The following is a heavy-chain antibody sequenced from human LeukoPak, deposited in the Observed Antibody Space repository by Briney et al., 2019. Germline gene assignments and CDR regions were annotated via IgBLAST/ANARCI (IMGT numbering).Heavy chain of an antibody. Sequence: PSETLSLTCAVSGGSISSSNWWSWVRQPPGKGLEWIGEIYHSGSTNYNPSLKSRVTISVDKSKNQFSLKLSSVTAADTAVYYCARVIGSSWYGNWFDPWGQGTLVTVSS. CDR1: GGSISSSNW. D-gene: IGHD6-13*01. J-gene: IGHJ5*02. V-gene: IGHV4-4*02. CDR3: ARVIGSSWYGNWFDP. CDR2: IYHSGST.